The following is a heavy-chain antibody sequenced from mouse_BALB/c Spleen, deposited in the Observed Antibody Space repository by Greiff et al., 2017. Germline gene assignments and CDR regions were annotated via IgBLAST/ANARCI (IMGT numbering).Heavy chain of an antibody. V-gene: IGHV5-6-3*01. CDR2: INSNGGST. Sequence: EVHLVESGGGLVQPGGSLKLSCAASGFTFSSYGMSWVRQTPDKRLELVATINSNGGSTYYPDSVKGRFTISRDNAKNTLYLQMSSLKSEDTAMYYCARFYGDYAMDYWGQGTSVTVSS. J-gene: IGHJ4*01. CDR1: GFTFSSYG. D-gene: IGHD1-1*02. CDR3: ARFYGDYAMDY.